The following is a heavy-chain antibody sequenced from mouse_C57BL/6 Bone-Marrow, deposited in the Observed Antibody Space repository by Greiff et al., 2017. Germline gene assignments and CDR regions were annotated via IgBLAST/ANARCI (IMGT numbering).Heavy chain of an antibody. CDR2: IDPSDSYT. D-gene: IGHD1-1*01. Sequence: QVQLQQPGAELVMPGASVKLSCKASGYTFTSYWMHWVKQRPGQGLEWIGEIDPSDSYTNYNQKFKGKSTLTVDKSSSPAYMQLSSLTSEDSAVYYCARDYGSSYDYFDYWGQGTTLTVSS. V-gene: IGHV1-69*01. J-gene: IGHJ2*01. CDR1: GYTFTSYW. CDR3: ARDYGSSYDYFDY.